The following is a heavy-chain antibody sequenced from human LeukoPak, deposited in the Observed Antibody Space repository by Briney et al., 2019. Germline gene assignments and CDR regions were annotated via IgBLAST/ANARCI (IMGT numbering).Heavy chain of an antibody. Sequence: GESLKISCKGSGFIFTEYWIGWVRQMPGKGLEWMGIIYPGDSQTLYSPSLQGQVTISADKSIYTVYLQWNGLKASDTAMYYCAKRRRDQLLLGDSFDPWGQGTLVTVSS. CDR2: IYPGDSQT. D-gene: IGHD2-2*01. V-gene: IGHV5-51*01. CDR3: AKRRRDQLLLGDSFDP. J-gene: IGHJ5*02. CDR1: GFIFTEYW.